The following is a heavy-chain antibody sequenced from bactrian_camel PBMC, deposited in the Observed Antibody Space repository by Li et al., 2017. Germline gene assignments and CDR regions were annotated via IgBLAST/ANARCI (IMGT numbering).Heavy chain of an antibody. CDR2: IDSDGRT. V-gene: IGHV3S55*01. Sequence: HVQLVESGGGPVQAGGSLRLSCKVSHDTYSQYCLGWFRQAPGKVREGVASIDSDGRTSYKLSLKGRFTISKDSAENTLFLQIDSLKPEDTAMYYCAADRSYGGSWCHDRRAIDYHYWGQGTQVTVS. D-gene: IGHD6*01. CDR1: HDTYSQYC. CDR3: AADRSYGGSWCHDRRAIDYHY. J-gene: IGHJ4*01.